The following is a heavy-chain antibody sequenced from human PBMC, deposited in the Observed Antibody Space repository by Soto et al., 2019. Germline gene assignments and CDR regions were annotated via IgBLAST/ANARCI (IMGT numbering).Heavy chain of an antibody. V-gene: IGHV1-69*08. D-gene: IGHD2-2*01. CDR1: GGTFSSYT. J-gene: IGHJ5*02. Sequence: QVQLVQSGAEVKKPGSSVKVSCKASGGTFSSYTISWVRQAPGQGLEWMGRIIPILGIANYAQKFQGRVTIPADKSTSTAYMELSSLRSEDTAVYYCARDHCSSTSCYRKTATPFDPWGQGTLVTVSS. CDR2: IIPILGIA. CDR3: ARDHCSSTSCYRKTATPFDP.